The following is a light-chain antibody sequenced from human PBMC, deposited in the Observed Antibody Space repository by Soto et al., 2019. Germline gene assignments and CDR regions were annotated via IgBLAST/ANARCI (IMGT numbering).Light chain of an antibody. CDR2: DAS. CDR3: QQSNSLTT. CDR1: QSVNNN. Sequence: EILMTQSPSSLSASPGERVTLTCQASQSVNNNLAWHQQKPGKAPRLLMYDASTRDAGIPARFRGSGSGTDFTLTISSLEPEDIAAYYSQQSNSLTTFGHGTLLEIK. V-gene: IGKV3-15*01. J-gene: IGKJ5*01.